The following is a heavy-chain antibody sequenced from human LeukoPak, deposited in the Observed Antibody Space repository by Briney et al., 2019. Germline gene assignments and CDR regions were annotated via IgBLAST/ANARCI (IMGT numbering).Heavy chain of an antibody. CDR1: GYSFTSYW. V-gene: IGHV5-51*01. J-gene: IGHJ3*02. Sequence: GESLKISCKGSGYSFTSYWIGWVRQLPGKGLEWMGIIYPGDSDTRYSPSFQGQATISADKSISTAYLQWSSLKASDTAMYYCARRRPVVTVAGDAFDIWGQGTMVTVSS. D-gene: IGHD2-15*01. CDR2: IYPGDSDT. CDR3: ARRRPVVTVAGDAFDI.